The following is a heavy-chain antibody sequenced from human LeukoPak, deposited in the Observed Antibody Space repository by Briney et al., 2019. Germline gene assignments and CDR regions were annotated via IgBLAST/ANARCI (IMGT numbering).Heavy chain of an antibody. CDR3: ARRRGYYDSSGPGAFDI. CDR1: GYTFTSYD. D-gene: IGHD3-22*01. Sequence: ASVKVSCKASGYTFTSYDINWVRQATGQGLEWMGWMNPNSGNTGYAQKFQGRVTMTRNTSISTAYMELSSLRSEDTAVYYCARRRGYYDSSGPGAFDIWGQGTMVTVSS. V-gene: IGHV1-8*01. CDR2: MNPNSGNT. J-gene: IGHJ3*02.